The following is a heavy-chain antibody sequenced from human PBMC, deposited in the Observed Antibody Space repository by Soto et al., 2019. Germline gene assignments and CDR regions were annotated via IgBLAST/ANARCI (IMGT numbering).Heavy chain of an antibody. Sequence: ASVKVSCKASGYTFTGYYMHWVRQAPGQGLEWMGRINPNSGGTNYAQKFQGWVTMTRDTSISTAYMELSRLRSDDTAVYYCARELSSKVKRYYYYGMDVWGQGTTVTVSS. CDR3: ARELSSKVKRYYYYGMDV. V-gene: IGHV1-2*04. CDR1: GYTFTGYY. J-gene: IGHJ6*02. D-gene: IGHD6-13*01. CDR2: INPNSGGT.